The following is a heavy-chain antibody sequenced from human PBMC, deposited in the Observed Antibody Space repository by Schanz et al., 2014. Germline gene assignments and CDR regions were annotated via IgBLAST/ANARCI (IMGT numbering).Heavy chain of an antibody. CDR3: ARNEGRDGYNLAFDA. CDR1: GFSVSTNY. J-gene: IGHJ4*03. CDR2: IYISGST. Sequence: EVQLVESGGGLIQPGGSLRLSCAVSGFSVSTNYMSWVRQAPGEGLEWVSSIYISGSTNYADSVKGRFIISRDSSKKTLFLQMNSLRAEDTAVYCCARNEGRDGYNLAFDAWGQGTLVTVSS. D-gene: IGHD5-12*01. V-gene: IGHV3-53*01.